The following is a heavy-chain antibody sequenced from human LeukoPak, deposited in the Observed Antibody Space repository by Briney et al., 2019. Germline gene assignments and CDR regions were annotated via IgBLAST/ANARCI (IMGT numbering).Heavy chain of an antibody. D-gene: IGHD3-22*01. V-gene: IGHV3-53*01. CDR1: GFTVSSNY. J-gene: IGHJ6*03. CDR2: IYSGGST. CDR3: AKNYDSFMDV. Sequence: PGGSLRLSCAASGFTVSSNYMSWVRQAPGKGLEWVSVIYSGGSTYYADSVKGRFTISRDNSKNTLYLQMNSLRAEDTAVYYRAKNYDSFMDVWGKGTTVTVSS.